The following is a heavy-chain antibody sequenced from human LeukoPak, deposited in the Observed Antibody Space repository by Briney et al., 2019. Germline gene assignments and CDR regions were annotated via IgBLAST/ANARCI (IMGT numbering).Heavy chain of an antibody. CDR1: GFTFSSYA. J-gene: IGHJ6*02. CDR3: ARSMVSHYNYYYGMDV. V-gene: IGHV3-30*01. D-gene: IGHD4/OR15-4a*01. Sequence: GGSLRLSCAASGFTFSSYAMHWVRQAPGKGLEWVAVISYDGSNKYYADSVKGRFTISRDNSKNTLYLQMNSLRAEDTAVYYCARSMVSHYNYYYGMDVWGQGTTVTVSS. CDR2: ISYDGSNK.